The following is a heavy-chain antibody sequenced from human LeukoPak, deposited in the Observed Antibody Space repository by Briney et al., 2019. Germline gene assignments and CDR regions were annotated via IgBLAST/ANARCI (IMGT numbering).Heavy chain of an antibody. D-gene: IGHD3-22*01. CDR1: GFTFSSYA. Sequence: GGSLRLSCAASGFTFSSYAMSWVRQAPGKGLEWVSAISGSGGSTYYADSVKGRFTISRDNSKNTLYLQMNSLRAEDTAVYYCAKARAIVVVIPYLDHWGQGTLVTVSS. CDR2: ISGSGGST. V-gene: IGHV3-23*01. CDR3: AKARAIVVVIPYLDH. J-gene: IGHJ4*02.